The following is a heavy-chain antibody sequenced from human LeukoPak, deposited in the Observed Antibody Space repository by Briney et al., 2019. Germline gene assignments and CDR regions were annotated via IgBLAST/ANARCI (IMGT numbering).Heavy chain of an antibody. D-gene: IGHD3-10*01. CDR1: GGSISSYY. Sequence: SETLSLTCTVSGGSISSYYWSWIRQPAGKGLEWIGRIYTSGSTNYNPSLKSRVTISVDTSKNQFSLKLSSVTAADTAVYYCAREVGRGVPASPSNWFDPWGQGTLVTVSS. CDR3: AREVGRGVPASPSNWFDP. CDR2: IYTSGST. J-gene: IGHJ5*02. V-gene: IGHV4-4*07.